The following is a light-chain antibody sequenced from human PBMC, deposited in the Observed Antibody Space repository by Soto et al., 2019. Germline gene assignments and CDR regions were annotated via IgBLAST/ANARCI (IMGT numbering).Light chain of an antibody. CDR3: SSYTSSSTLVV. CDR2: EVS. V-gene: IGLV2-14*01. Sequence: QSARAQPASVSGSHGQSITISCTGTSSDDGGYNYVSWYQQHPGKAPKLMIYEVSNRPSGVSNRFSGSKSGNTASLTISGLQAEDEADYYCSSYTSSSTLVVFGGGTKLTVL. CDR1: SSDDGGYNY. J-gene: IGLJ3*02.